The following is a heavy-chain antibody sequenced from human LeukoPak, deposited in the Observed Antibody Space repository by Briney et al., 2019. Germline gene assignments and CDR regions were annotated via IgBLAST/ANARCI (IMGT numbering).Heavy chain of an antibody. CDR1: GFTFSSYG. V-gene: IGHV3-30*18. Sequence: SGGSLRLSCAASGFTFSSYGMHWVRRAPGKGLEWVAVISYDGSNKYYADSVKGRFTIPRDNSKNTLYLQMNSLRAEDTAVYYCAKDGRYCSSTSCSFPKNWFDPWGQGTLVTVSS. CDR3: AKDGRYCSSTSCSFPKNWFDP. J-gene: IGHJ5*02. D-gene: IGHD2-2*01. CDR2: ISYDGSNK.